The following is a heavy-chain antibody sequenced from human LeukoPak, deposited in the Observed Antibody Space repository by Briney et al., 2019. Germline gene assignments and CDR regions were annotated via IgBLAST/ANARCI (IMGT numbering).Heavy chain of an antibody. J-gene: IGHJ4*02. CDR1: DGSFSGYY. D-gene: IGHD3-3*01. CDR2: INHSGST. V-gene: IGHV4-34*01. CDR3: ARNKRLVLRFLEGYFDY. Sequence: MSSETLSLTCAVYDGSFSGYYWIGIRQPPGKGLEWIGEINHSGSTNYNPSLKNRVTISVDTSKNQFSLKLSSVTAADTAVYYCARNKRLVLRFLEGYFDYWGQGTLVTVSS.